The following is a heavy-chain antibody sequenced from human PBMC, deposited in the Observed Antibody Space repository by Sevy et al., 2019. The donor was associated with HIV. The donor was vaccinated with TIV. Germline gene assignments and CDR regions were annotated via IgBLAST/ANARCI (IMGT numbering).Heavy chain of an antibody. D-gene: IGHD3-16*02. CDR3: ARVLLRLGELSSMDS. Sequence: SETLSLTCSVSGFSISSGYFWGWVRQPPGKGLEWIGSIYLTGTTYYNPSLKRRVTISMDTSKNQISLRLSSVTAADAVVYYCARVLLRLGELSSMDSWGQGTPVTVSS. V-gene: IGHV4-38-2*02. CDR1: GFSISSGYF. CDR2: IYLTGTT. J-gene: IGHJ4*02.